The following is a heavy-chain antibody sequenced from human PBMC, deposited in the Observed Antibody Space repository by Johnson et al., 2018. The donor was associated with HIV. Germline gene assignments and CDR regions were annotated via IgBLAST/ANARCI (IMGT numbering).Heavy chain of an antibody. Sequence: VQLVESGGGLVQPGGSLRLSCIGSGFTFSHNWMSWVRQAPGKGPEWVANINHDVSAIHYVDSVKGRFTISRDNAKRSLFLQMNSLRAEDTAMYYCARDKANWGPSRDVGAFDIWGQGTMVTVSS. J-gene: IGHJ3*02. CDR1: GFTFSHNW. CDR2: INHDVSAI. D-gene: IGHD7-27*01. V-gene: IGHV3-7*01. CDR3: ARDKANWGPSRDVGAFDI.